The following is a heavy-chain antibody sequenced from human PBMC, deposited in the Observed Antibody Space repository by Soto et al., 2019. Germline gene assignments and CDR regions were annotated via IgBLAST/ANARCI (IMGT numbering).Heavy chain of an antibody. J-gene: IGHJ4*02. CDR2: FDPEDGET. CDR3: ATFRYYDFWSGYYQFDY. CDR1: GYTLTELS. D-gene: IGHD3-3*01. V-gene: IGHV1-24*01. Sequence: ASVKVSCKVSGYTLTELSMHWVRQAPGKGLEWMGGFDPEDGETIYAQKFQGRVTMTEDTSTDTAYMELSSLRSEDTAVYYCATFRYYDFWSGYYQFDYWGQGNLVTVSS.